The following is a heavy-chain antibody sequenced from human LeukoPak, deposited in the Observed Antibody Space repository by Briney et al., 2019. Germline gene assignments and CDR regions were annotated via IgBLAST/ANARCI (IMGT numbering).Heavy chain of an antibody. V-gene: IGHV3-30*02. CDR1: GFSFRSSG. Sequence: GGSLRLSCVASGFSFRSSGMHWVRQAPGTGLEWVAFIYYDGTNTYYADSLKGRITISRDNSKNTLYLQLSSLRAEDTAVYHCANGASGSYSPFQYWGQGTLVTVSS. J-gene: IGHJ4*02. D-gene: IGHD3-10*01. CDR3: ANGASGSYSPFQY. CDR2: IYYDGTNT.